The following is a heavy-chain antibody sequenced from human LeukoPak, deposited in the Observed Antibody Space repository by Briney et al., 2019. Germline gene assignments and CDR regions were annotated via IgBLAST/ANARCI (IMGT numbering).Heavy chain of an antibody. CDR1: GYTFTAYY. CDR3: ARPYCSGGSCHDYFDY. Sequence: ASVKVSCRASGYTFTAYYVHWVRQAPGQGLEWMGWVNPNSGGTNYAQKFQGRITMTRDTSISTAYMELSRLRSDDTAVYYCARPYCSGGSCHDYFDYWGQGTLVTVSS. J-gene: IGHJ4*02. V-gene: IGHV1-2*02. CDR2: VNPNSGGT. D-gene: IGHD2-15*01.